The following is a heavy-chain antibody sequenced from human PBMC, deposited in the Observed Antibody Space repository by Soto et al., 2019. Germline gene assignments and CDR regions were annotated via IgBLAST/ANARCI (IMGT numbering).Heavy chain of an antibody. CDR2: IGSTPNNYAT. CDR3: ALYASLTGYYLVY. J-gene: IGHJ4*02. D-gene: IGHD3-9*01. V-gene: IGHV3-73*01. Sequence: EVQLVESGGGLVQPGGSLKLSCATSGSTFSGSEMHWVRQASGKGLEWLGSIGSTPNNYATAYGASAKGRFTISRDDSKITVYLQRNSLRPEDTAVYYCALYASLTGYYLVYWGQGTLVTVSS. CDR1: GSTFSGSE.